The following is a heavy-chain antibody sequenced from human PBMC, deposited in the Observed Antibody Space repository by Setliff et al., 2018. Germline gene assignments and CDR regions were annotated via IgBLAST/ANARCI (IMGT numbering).Heavy chain of an antibody. CDR3: ARGGGYGDV. V-gene: IGHV3-74*01. J-gene: IGHJ6*04. CDR1: GFTFSSHW. CDR2: INPDATTT. Sequence: SCAASGFTFSSHWMHWVRQVPGKGLAWVSQINPDATTTYYADSVKDRFTISRDNAKTSLFLQMNSLGAEDTAVYYCARGGGYGDVWGKGTTVTVSS. D-gene: IGHD5-12*01.